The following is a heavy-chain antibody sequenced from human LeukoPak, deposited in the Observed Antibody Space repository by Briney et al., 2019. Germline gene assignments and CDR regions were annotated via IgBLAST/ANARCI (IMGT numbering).Heavy chain of an antibody. CDR3: ARVTVTTFSPTDYMDV. V-gene: IGHV3-21*01. D-gene: IGHD4-17*01. CDR1: GFTFSPYT. CDR2: ISSSTTYK. Sequence: GGSLRLSCVASGFTFSPYTMNWVRQAPGKGLEWVSSISSSTTYKYYADSVKGRFTISRDNAKNSLYLQMNSLRAEDTAVYYCARVTVTTFSPTDYMDVWGKVTMDTISS. J-gene: IGHJ6*03.